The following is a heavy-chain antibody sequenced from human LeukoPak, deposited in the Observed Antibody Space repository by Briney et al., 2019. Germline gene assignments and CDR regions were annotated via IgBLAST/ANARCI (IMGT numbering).Heavy chain of an antibody. CDR2: INPNSGGT. V-gene: IGHV1-2*02. D-gene: IGHD3-3*01. CDR3: ARDSSGYSPYFDY. J-gene: IGHJ4*02. CDR1: GCTFTGYY. Sequence: EASVKVSCKASGCTFTGYYMHWVRQAPGQGLEWMGWINPNSGGTNYAQKFQGRVTMTRDTSISTAYMELSRLRSDDTAVYYCARDSSGYSPYFDYWGQGTLVTVSS.